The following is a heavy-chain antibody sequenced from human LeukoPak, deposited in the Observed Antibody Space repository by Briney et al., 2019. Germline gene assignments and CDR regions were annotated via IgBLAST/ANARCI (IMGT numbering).Heavy chain of an antibody. CDR1: GLTFSRYA. CDR3: ARAEYDSSLGFGY. J-gene: IGHJ4*02. V-gene: IGHV3-23*01. CDR2: ISNSGGIS. Sequence: GGSLRLSCAVSGLTFSRYAINWVRQPPGKGLEWVSTISNSGGISVYADSVKGRFTISRDNSKNTLYLKMNRLRAEDTAVYYCARAEYDSSLGFGYWGQGTLVTVSP. D-gene: IGHD3-22*01.